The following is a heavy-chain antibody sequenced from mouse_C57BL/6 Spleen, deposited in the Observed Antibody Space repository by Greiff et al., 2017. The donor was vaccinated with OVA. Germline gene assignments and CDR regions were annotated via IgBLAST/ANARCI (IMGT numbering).Heavy chain of an antibody. V-gene: IGHV1-15*01. J-gene: IGHJ4*01. CDR1: GYTFTDYE. D-gene: IGHD1-1*01. CDR3: THYYGSSYPYYYAMDY. Sequence: VQLQQSGAELVRPGASVTLSCKASGYTFTDYEMHWVKQTPVHGLEWIGAIDPETGGTAYNQKFKGKAILTADKSSSTAYMELRSLTSEDSAVYYCTHYYGSSYPYYYAMDYWGQGTSVTVSS. CDR2: IDPETGGT.